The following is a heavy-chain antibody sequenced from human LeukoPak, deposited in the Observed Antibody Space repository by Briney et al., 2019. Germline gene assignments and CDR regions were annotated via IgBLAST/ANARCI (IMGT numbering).Heavy chain of an antibody. J-gene: IGHJ4*02. V-gene: IGHV3-23*01. CDR3: AKDIRGVVVPAATFDY. CDR1: GVTLSNYA. D-gene: IGHD2-2*01. CDR2: ISGSGGNT. Sequence: GGSLRLSCVASGVTLSNYAMSWVRQAPGKGLEWVSIISGSGGNTYYADSVKGRFTISRDNSKNTLYLQMNSLRAEDTAVYYCAKDIRGVVVPAATFDYWGQGTLVTVSS.